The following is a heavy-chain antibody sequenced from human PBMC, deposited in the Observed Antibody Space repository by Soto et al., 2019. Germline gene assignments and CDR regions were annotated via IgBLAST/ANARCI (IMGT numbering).Heavy chain of an antibody. CDR2: INHSGTT. J-gene: IGHJ4*02. CDR1: GGSFSGYY. D-gene: IGHD3-22*01. Sequence: SETLSLTCAVYGGSFSGYYWSWIRQPPGKGLEWIGEINHSGTTTYNPSLKSRLTMSLDTSKNQFSLKLTSVAAADTAVYYCARLGGFYQAFDSWGQGALVTVSS. V-gene: IGHV4-34*01. CDR3: ARLGGFYQAFDS.